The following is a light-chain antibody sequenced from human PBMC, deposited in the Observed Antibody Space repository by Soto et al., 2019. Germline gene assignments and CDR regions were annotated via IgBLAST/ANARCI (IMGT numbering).Light chain of an antibody. Sequence: DIQMTQSPHSLSASEGDRVTITCRASQGVRNYLAWYQQKPGELPKLVIYAASILQTGVPSRFSGSGSGTDFSLTISSLQPEDVATYFCQKYNSPPRTFGQGTKVDI. V-gene: IGKV1-27*01. CDR2: AAS. CDR3: QKYNSPPRT. J-gene: IGKJ1*01. CDR1: QGVRNY.